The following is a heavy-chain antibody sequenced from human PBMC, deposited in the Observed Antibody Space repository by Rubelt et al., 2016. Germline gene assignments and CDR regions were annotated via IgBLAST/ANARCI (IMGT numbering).Heavy chain of an antibody. CDR1: GGSFSGYY. J-gene: IGHJ1*01. CDR3: SGGLDSTKTGSD. Sequence: QVQLQQWGAGLLRPSETLSLTCAVYGGSFSGYYCTWIRQPPGKGLEWIGEIHPSGSTNYNPSLKSRVTISADTSKNQFSLNLNPLTAADTALYYCSGGLDSTKTGSDWGQGTLVTVSS. CDR2: IHPSGST. D-gene: IGHD3-10*01. V-gene: IGHV4-34*02.